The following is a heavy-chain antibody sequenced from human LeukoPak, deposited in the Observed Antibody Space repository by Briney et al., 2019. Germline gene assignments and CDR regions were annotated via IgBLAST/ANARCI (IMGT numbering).Heavy chain of an antibody. V-gene: IGHV3-74*01. J-gene: IGHJ4*02. CDR2: IDAGGSST. D-gene: IGHD4-17*01. Sequence: QPGGSLRLSCAASGFTFSNHWMHWVRQVPGKGLVWVSRIDAGGSSTSYADSVKGRFSISRDNAKSTLYLQMNSPRAEDTAVYYCARDQPTNDYGDYAFDYWGQGTLVTVSS. CDR1: GFTFSNHW. CDR3: ARDQPTNDYGDYAFDY.